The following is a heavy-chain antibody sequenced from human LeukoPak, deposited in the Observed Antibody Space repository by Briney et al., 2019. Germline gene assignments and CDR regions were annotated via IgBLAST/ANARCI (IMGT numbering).Heavy chain of an antibody. J-gene: IGHJ6*02. CDR1: GGSFSGYY. CDR2: INHSGST. D-gene: IGHD3-22*01. CDR3: ARGRYDSSGYYVDGYGMDV. V-gene: IGHV4-34*01. Sequence: SETLSLTCAVYGGSFSGYYWSWIRQPPGKGLEWIGEINHSGSTNYNPSLKSRVTISVDTSKNQFSLKLSSVTAADTAVYYCARGRYDSSGYYVDGYGMDVWGQGTTVTVSS.